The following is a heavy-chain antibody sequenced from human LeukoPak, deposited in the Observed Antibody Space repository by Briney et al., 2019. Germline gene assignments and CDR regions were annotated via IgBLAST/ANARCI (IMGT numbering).Heavy chain of an antibody. Sequence: ASVKVSCKASGYSFTSNYIHWVRQAPGQGLEWMGWINPTSGGTNYAQKFQDRVTMTRDTSISTAYMELSRLRSDDTAVYYCARVAAADYFDYWGQGTLVTVSS. CDR2: INPTSGGT. D-gene: IGHD6-13*01. J-gene: IGHJ4*02. CDR1: GYSFTSNY. V-gene: IGHV1-2*02. CDR3: ARVAAADYFDY.